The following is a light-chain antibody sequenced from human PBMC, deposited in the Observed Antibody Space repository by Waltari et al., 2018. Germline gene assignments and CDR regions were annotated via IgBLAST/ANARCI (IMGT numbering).Light chain of an antibody. CDR1: QSVGRS. V-gene: IGKV3-20*01. CDR3: QMYVRLPVT. CDR2: GAS. J-gene: IGKJ1*01. Sequence: SWRASQSVGRSLVWYQQKPGRAPRLLIYGASTRATGIPDRFTGSGSGTDFSLTISRLEPEDFAVYYCQMYVRLPVTFGQGTKVEI.